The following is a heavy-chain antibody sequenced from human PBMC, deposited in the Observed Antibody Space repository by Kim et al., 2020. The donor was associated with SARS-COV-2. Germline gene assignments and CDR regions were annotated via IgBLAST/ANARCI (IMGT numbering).Heavy chain of an antibody. J-gene: IGHJ6*02. V-gene: IGHV4-39*01. D-gene: IGHD3-22*01. CDR1: GGSISSSSYY. CDR2: IYYSGST. CDR3: ARHALMVIVDSVYGMDV. Sequence: SETLSLTCTVSGGSISSSSYYWGWIRQPPGKGLEWIGSIYYSGSTYYNPSLKSRVTISVDTSKNQFSLKLSSVTAADTAVYYCARHALMVIVDSVYGMDVWGQGTTVTVSS.